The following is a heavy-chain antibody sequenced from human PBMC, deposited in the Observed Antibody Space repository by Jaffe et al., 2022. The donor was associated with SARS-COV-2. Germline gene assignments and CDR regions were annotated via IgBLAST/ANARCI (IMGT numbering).Heavy chain of an antibody. CDR3: AKLPAGIAAAGTDRDY. CDR2: ISWNSGSI. J-gene: IGHJ4*02. CDR1: GFTFDDYA. V-gene: IGHV3-9*01. D-gene: IGHD6-13*01. Sequence: EVQLVESGGGLVQPGRSLRLSCAASGFTFDDYAMHWVRQAPGKGLEWVSGISWNSGSIGYADSVKGRFTISRDNAKNSLYLQMNSLRAEDTALYYCAKLPAGIAAAGTDRDYWGQGTLVTVSS.